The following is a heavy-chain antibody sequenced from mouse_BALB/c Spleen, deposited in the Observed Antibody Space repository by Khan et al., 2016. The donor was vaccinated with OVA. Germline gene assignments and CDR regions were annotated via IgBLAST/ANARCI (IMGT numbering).Heavy chain of an antibody. CDR2: ISDLAYTI. V-gene: IGHV5-15*02. Sequence: EVELVESGGGLVQPGGSRKLSCAASGFTFSDYGMAWVRQAPGKGPEWVAFISDLAYTIYYADTVTGRFTISRENATNPLYLEMSSLRSDDTTIYYCARGGGTAPFAYWGRGTLVTVSA. CDR3: ARGGGTAPFAY. CDR1: GFTFSDYG. J-gene: IGHJ3*01. D-gene: IGHD1-2*01.